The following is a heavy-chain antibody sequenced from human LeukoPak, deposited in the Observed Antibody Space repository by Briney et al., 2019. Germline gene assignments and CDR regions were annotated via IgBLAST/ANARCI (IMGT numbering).Heavy chain of an antibody. J-gene: IGHJ4*02. CDR3: ARGGYYDSSGYYYPFDY. CDR2: IYHSGST. Sequence: SETLSLTCAVSGGSNSSGGYSWSWIRQPPGKGLEWIGYIYHSGSTYYNPSLKSRVTISVDRSKNQFSPKLSSVTAADTAVYYCARGGYYDSSGYYYPFDYWGQGTLVTVSS. V-gene: IGHV4-30-2*01. D-gene: IGHD3-22*01. CDR1: GGSNSSGGYS.